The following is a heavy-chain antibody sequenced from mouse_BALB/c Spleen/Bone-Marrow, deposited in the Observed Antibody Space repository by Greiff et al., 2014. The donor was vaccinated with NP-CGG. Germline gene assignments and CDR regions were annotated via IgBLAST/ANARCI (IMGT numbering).Heavy chain of an antibody. D-gene: IGHD2-4*01. V-gene: IGHV1-4*02. CDR2: INPSSGYT. J-gene: IGHJ4*01. CDR3: VRENYDYDGDAMDY. Sequence: VQVEESAAELARPGASVKMSCKTSGYTFTYYTMHWVKQGPGQGLEWIGYINPSSGYTDYNQKFKDKTTLTTDKSSSTAYLQLSILTSEDSAVYYCVRENYDYDGDAMDYWGQGTSVTVSS. CDR1: GYTFTYYT.